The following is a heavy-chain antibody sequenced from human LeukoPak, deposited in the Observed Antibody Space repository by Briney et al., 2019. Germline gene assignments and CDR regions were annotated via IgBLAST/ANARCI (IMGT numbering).Heavy chain of an antibody. CDR3: ASGGCMGSYCPTRRYYFDY. Sequence: ASVKVSCKASGYTFTSYGISWVRQAPGQGLEWMGWISAYNGNTNYAQKLQGRVTMTTDTSTSTAYMELRSLRSDDTAVYYCASGGCMGSYCPTRRYYFDYWGQGTLVTVSS. CDR2: ISAYNGNT. J-gene: IGHJ4*02. V-gene: IGHV1-18*01. D-gene: IGHD1-26*01. CDR1: GYTFTSYG.